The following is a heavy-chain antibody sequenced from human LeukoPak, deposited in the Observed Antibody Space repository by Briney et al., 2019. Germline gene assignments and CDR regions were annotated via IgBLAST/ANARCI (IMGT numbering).Heavy chain of an antibody. D-gene: IGHD3-10*01. CDR2: MKSKTDGGTT. CDR3: TTGITMVRGVIHLIDY. Sequence: GGSLRLSPAASGFTFSNAWMSWVRPAPRKGREWVGRMKSKTDGGTTDYAAPVKGRFTISRDDTKNSLYLQMNSLKTEDTAVCYCTTGITMVRGVIHLIDYWGQGTLVTVSS. V-gene: IGHV3-15*01. J-gene: IGHJ4*02. CDR1: GFTFSNAW.